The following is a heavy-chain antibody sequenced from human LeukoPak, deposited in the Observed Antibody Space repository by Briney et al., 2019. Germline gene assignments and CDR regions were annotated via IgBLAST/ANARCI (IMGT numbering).Heavy chain of an antibody. Sequence: ASVKVSCKASGYTFTSYDINWVRQATGQGLEWMGWMNPNSGNTGYAQKFQGRVTITTDESTSTAYMELSSLRSEDTAVYYCARAPAIFGVVIMFDAFDIWGQGTMVTVSS. CDR2: MNPNSGNT. V-gene: IGHV1-8*01. CDR1: GYTFTSYD. D-gene: IGHD3-3*01. J-gene: IGHJ3*02. CDR3: ARAPAIFGVVIMFDAFDI.